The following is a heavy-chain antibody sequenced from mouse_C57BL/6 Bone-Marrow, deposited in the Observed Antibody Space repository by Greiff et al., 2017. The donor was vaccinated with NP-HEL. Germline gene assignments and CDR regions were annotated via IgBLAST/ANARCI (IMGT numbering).Heavy chain of an antibody. CDR2: IDPEDGDT. Sequence: VQLQQSGAELVRPGASVKLSCTASGFNIKDYYMHWVKQRPEQGLEWIGRIDPEDGDTEYAPKFQGKATMTADTSSNTAYLQLSSLTSEDTAVYYCTSFTTVVAERGFDVWGTGTTVTVSS. CDR3: TSFTTVVAERGFDV. V-gene: IGHV14-1*01. D-gene: IGHD1-1*01. CDR1: GFNIKDYY. J-gene: IGHJ1*03.